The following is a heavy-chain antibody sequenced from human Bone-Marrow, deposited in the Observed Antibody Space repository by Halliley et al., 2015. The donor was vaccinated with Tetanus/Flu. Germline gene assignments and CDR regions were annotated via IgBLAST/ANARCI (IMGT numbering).Heavy chain of an antibody. J-gene: IGHJ4*02. D-gene: IGHD3-22*01. CDR2: IYNAETT. CDR3: ATGGGYLIDY. Sequence: KGLEWIGYIYNAETTTYNPSLKSRVTISLDTSTSQFSLKLRSVTAADTAMYYCATGGGYLIDYWGQGTLVTVSS. V-gene: IGHV4-59*01.